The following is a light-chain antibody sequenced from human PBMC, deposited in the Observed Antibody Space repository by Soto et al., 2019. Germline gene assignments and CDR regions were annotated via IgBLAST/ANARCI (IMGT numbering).Light chain of an antibody. J-gene: IGKJ1*01. Sequence: DIQRTQSPSTLSGSVGDRVTITCRASQTISSWLAWYQPKPGKAPNLLIYKASTLKSGVPSRFSGSGSGTEFTLTIRSLKPDDFATYYCQQHQSYSTFGQGTKVDIK. V-gene: IGKV1-5*03. CDR3: QQHQSYST. CDR2: KAS. CDR1: QTISSW.